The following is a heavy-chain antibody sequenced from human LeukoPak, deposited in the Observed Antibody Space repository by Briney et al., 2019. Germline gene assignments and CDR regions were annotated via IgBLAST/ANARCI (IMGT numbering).Heavy chain of an antibody. CDR2: MNPNSGNA. CDR3: ARGQSQFDY. V-gene: IGHV1-8*01. CDR1: GYTFTSYD. J-gene: IGHJ4*02. Sequence: GASVRVSCKASGYTFTSYDINWVRQATGQGLEWMGWMNPNSGNAVYAQNFQGRVTMTRNTSITTAYMELTSLRSEDTAMYYCARGQSQFDYWGQGTLVTVSS.